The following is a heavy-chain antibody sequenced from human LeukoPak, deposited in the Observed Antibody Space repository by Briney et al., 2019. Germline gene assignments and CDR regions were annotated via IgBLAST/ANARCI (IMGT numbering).Heavy chain of an antibody. CDR2: ISDDGSSI. CDR3: ARDSGSSAFDY. Sequence: GGSLRLSCVASGFTFRNYYMHWVRQVPGKGLVWVSRISDDGSSIFYADSVKGRFTISRDNSKNTLYLQMNSLRAEDTAVYYCARDSGSSAFDYWGQGTLVTVSS. J-gene: IGHJ4*02. V-gene: IGHV3-74*01. D-gene: IGHD1-26*01. CDR1: GFTFRNYY.